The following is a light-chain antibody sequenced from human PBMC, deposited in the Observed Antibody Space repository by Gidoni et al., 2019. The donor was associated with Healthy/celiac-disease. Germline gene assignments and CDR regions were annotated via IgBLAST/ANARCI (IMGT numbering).Light chain of an antibody. CDR2: GAS. CDR3: QQYGSSPS. Sequence: EIVLTQSPGTLSLSRGERATLSCRASQSVSSRYLAWYQQKTGQAPRLLIYGASSRATGIPDRFSGSGSGTDFPLTISRLEPEDFALYYCQQYGSSPSFGQGTKLEIK. V-gene: IGKV3-20*01. CDR1: QSVSSRY. J-gene: IGKJ2*03.